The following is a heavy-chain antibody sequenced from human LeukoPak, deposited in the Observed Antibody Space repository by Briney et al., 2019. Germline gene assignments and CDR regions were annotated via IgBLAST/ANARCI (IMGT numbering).Heavy chain of an antibody. CDR1: GGSISSGGYY. V-gene: IGHV4-31*03. CDR3: ARDVRVGYCSGGSCYEGNGMDV. CDR2: IYYSGST. D-gene: IGHD2-15*01. Sequence: PSETLSLTCTVSGGSISSGGYYWSWIRQHPGKGLEWIGYIYYSGSTYYNPSLKSRVTISVDTSKNQFSLKLSSVTAADTAVYYCARDVRVGYCSGGSCYEGNGMDVWGKGTTVTVSS. J-gene: IGHJ6*04.